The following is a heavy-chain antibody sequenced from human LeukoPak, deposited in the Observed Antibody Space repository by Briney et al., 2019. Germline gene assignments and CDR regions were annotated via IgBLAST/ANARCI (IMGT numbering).Heavy chain of an antibody. J-gene: IGHJ4*02. V-gene: IGHV3-23*01. CDR3: AISSGYSYAYY. CDR2: ISGSGGST. Sequence: GGSLRLSCAASGFTFSSYAMSWVRQAPGKGLEWVSAISGSGGSTYHADSVKGRFTISRDNSKNTLYLQMNSLRAEDTAVYYCAISSGYSYAYYWGQGTLVTVSS. D-gene: IGHD5-18*01. CDR1: GFTFSSYA.